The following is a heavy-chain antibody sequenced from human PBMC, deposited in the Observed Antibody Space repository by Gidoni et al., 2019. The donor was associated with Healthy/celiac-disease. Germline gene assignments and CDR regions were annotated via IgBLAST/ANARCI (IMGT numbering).Heavy chain of an antibody. D-gene: IGHD2-2*02. J-gene: IGHJ5*02. Sequence: EVQLVESGGGLVQPGGSLRLSCAASAFTFSSYSMNWVRQAPGKGLEWVSYIRSSSSTIYYADSVKGRFTISRDNAKNSLYLQMNSLRDEDTAVYYCARDVASYPDWFDPWGQGTLVTVSS. CDR1: AFTFSSYS. V-gene: IGHV3-48*02. CDR2: IRSSSSTI. CDR3: ARDVASYPDWFDP.